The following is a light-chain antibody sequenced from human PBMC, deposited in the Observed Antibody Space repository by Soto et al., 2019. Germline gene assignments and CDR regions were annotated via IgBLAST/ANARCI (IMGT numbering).Light chain of an antibody. CDR2: GAS. J-gene: IGKJ1*01. CDR3: QQYNLWRT. CDR1: QSVSRN. Sequence: EIVLTQSPATLSVSPGERATLSCRASQSVSRNLAWYQQNPGQAPRLLIYGASTRAPGIPARFSGSGSETEFTLTISSWQSEDFSITYCQQYNLWRTFGQRTKVDIK. V-gene: IGKV3-15*01.